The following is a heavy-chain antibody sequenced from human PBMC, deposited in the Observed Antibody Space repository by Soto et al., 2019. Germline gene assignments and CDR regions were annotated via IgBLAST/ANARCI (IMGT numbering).Heavy chain of an antibody. Sequence: WGSLRLSCAASGFTFISYSMNYFRHSPGKGLEWVSYISSSSSTIYYADSVKGRFTISRDNAKNSLYLQMNSLRDEDTAVYYCARDSAMTDAFDIWGQGTMVTVSS. CDR2: ISSSSSTI. CDR3: ARDSAMTDAFDI. CDR1: GFTFISYS. J-gene: IGHJ3*02. D-gene: IGHD5-18*01. V-gene: IGHV3-48*02.